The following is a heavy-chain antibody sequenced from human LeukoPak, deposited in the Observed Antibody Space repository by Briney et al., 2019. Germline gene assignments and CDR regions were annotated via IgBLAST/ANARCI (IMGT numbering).Heavy chain of an antibody. CDR3: AKNSGSYYALGFDY. CDR1: GFTFSSYS. V-gene: IGHV3-23*01. J-gene: IGHJ4*02. D-gene: IGHD1-26*01. Sequence: GGSLRLSCAASGFTFSSYSMNWVRQAPGKGLEWVSAISGSGGSTYYADSVKGRFTISRDNSKNTLYLQMNSLRAEDTAVYYCAKNSGSYYALGFDYWGQGTLVTVSS. CDR2: ISGSGGST.